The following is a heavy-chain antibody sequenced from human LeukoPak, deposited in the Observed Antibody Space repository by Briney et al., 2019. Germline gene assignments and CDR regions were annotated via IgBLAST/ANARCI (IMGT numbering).Heavy chain of an antibody. V-gene: IGHV1-3*03. CDR1: GYTFTNYA. CDR3: ARNNITMVRGVIIDRGYYYMDV. Sequence: ASVKVSCKASGYTFTNYAMHWVRLAPGQRLQWMGWINLVNGNTKYSQYFEGRVTITRDTSASTVYMELSSLRPDDMAVYYCARNNITMVRGVIIDRGYYYMDVWGKGTTVTISS. J-gene: IGHJ6*03. D-gene: IGHD3-10*01. CDR2: INLVNGNT.